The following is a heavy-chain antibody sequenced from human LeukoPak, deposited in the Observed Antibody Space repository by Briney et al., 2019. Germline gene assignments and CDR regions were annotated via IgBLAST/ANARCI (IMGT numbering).Heavy chain of an antibody. Sequence: GGSLRLSCAASGFTFSSYNINWVRQAPGKGLEWVSYISSSSSTIYYADSVKGRFTISRDNAKNSLYLQMNSLRAEDTAVYYCARDPGKHYYDSSGYYLGFDYWGQGTLVTVSS. CDR1: GFTFSSYN. CDR2: ISSSSSTI. V-gene: IGHV3-48*04. D-gene: IGHD3-22*01. CDR3: ARDPGKHYYDSSGYYLGFDY. J-gene: IGHJ4*02.